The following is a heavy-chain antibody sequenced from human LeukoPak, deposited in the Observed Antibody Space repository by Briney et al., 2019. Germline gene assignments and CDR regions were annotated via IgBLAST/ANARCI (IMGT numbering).Heavy chain of an antibody. CDR3: ASTPGIAAAGTNWFDP. V-gene: IGHV1-18*01. CDR2: ISAYNGNT. Sequence: ASVKVSCKASGYTFTSYGISWVRQAPGQGLEWMGWISAYNGNTNYAQKLQGRVTMTTDTSTSTAYMELRSLRSDDTAVYYCASTPGIAAAGTNWFDPWGQGTLVTVSS. D-gene: IGHD6-13*01. J-gene: IGHJ5*02. CDR1: GYTFTSYG.